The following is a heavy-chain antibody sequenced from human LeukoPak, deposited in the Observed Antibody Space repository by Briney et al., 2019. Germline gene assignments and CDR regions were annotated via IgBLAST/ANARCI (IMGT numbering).Heavy chain of an antibody. CDR1: GYTFTSYG. J-gene: IGHJ3*02. V-gene: IGHV1-18*01. Sequence: ASVKVSCKASGYTFTSYGISWVRQAPGQGLEWMGWISAYNGNTNYAQKLQGRVTMTRDTSTSTVYMELSSLRSEDTAVYYCARVEMYYDFWSGRTHDAFDIWGQGTMVTVSS. CDR2: ISAYNGNT. CDR3: ARVEMYYDFWSGRTHDAFDI. D-gene: IGHD3-3*01.